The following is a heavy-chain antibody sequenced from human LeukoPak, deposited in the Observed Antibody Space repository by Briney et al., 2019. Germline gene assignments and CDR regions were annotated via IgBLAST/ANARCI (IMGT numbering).Heavy chain of an antibody. J-gene: IGHJ4*02. CDR1: GYTFTGYY. V-gene: IGHV1-2*02. CDR3: ARDGTTISSSFDY. Sequence: ASVKVSCKASGYTFTGYYMHWVRQAPGQGLEWMGWINPNSGGTNYAQKFQGRVTMTRDTSISTAYMELSRLRSDDTAVYYCARDGTTISSSFDYWGQGTLVTVSS. D-gene: IGHD6-13*01. CDR2: INPNSGGT.